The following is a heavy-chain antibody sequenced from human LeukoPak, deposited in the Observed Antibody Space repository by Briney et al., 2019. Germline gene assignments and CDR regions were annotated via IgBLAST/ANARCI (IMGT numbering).Heavy chain of an antibody. Sequence: GGSLRLSCAASGFTFSSYAMHWVRQAPGKGLEWVAVISYDGSNKYYADSVKGRFTISRDNSKNTLYLQMNSLRAEDTAVYYCARDYYDSSFENAFDIWGQGTMVTVSS. CDR2: ISYDGSNK. V-gene: IGHV3-30*04. J-gene: IGHJ3*02. CDR3: ARDYYDSSFENAFDI. D-gene: IGHD3-22*01. CDR1: GFTFSSYA.